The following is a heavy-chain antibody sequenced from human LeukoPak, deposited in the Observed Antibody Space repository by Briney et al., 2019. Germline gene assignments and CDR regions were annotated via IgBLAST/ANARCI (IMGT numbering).Heavy chain of an antibody. V-gene: IGHV1-8*03. D-gene: IGHD6-19*01. Sequence: ASVKVSCRASGYTFTSYDINWVRQATGQGLEWMGWMNPNSGNTGYAQKFQGRVTITRNTSISTAYMELSSLRSEDTAVYYCASLAVAGSAFDIWGQGTMVTVSS. CDR3: ASLAVAGSAFDI. CDR2: MNPNSGNT. J-gene: IGHJ3*02. CDR1: GYTFTSYD.